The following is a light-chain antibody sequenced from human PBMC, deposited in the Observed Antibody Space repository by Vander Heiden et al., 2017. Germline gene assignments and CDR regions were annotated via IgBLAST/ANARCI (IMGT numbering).Light chain of an antibody. Sequence: SYELTQSPSVSASPGQPASITCAGNKLGAKYACWYQQKLGQSPVLVIYQDTKRASGITGRFSGSSSGNTATLTIGGTEAMDEADYYCQAWHTSTVVFGGGTKLTVL. J-gene: IGLJ2*01. V-gene: IGLV3-1*01. CDR1: KLGAKY. CDR3: QAWHTSTVV. CDR2: QDT.